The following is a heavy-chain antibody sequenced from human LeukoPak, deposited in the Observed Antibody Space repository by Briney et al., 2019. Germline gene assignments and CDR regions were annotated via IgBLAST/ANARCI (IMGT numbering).Heavy chain of an antibody. V-gene: IGHV3-21*01. D-gene: IGHD3-22*01. J-gene: IGHJ4*02. Sequence: GGSLRLSCAASGFTFSSYSMNWVRQAPGKGLEWVSSISSSSSYIYYADSVKGRFTISRDNAKISLYLQMNSLRAEDTAVYYCAGDYYDSSGQFIDYWGQGTLVTVSS. CDR2: ISSSSSYI. CDR1: GFTFSSYS. CDR3: AGDYYDSSGQFIDY.